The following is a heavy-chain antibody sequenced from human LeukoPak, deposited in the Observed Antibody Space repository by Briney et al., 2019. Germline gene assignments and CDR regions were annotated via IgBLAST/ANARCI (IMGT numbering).Heavy chain of an antibody. V-gene: IGHV3-23*01. J-gene: IGHJ6*03. CDR1: GFTFSDYA. CDR2: ISGSGGST. D-gene: IGHD3-22*01. Sequence: GGSLRLSCAASGFTFSDYAMIWVRQAPGKGLEWVSGISGSGGSTYYADSGKGRFTISRDNSKNTLYLQMSSLRAEDTAVYYCAKGDHYYDTSGDYYMDVWGKGTTVTVSS. CDR3: AKGDHYYDTSGDYYMDV.